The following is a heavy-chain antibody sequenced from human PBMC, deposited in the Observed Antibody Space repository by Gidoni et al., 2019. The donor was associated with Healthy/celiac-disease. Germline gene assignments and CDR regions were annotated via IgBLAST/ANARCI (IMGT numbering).Heavy chain of an antibody. CDR1: GGSISSYY. CDR2: IYYSGST. Sequence: QVQLQESGPGLVKPSETLSLTCPVSGGSISSYYWSWIRQPPGKGLEWIGYIYYSGSTNYNPSLKSRVTISVDTSKNQFSLKLSSVTAADTAVYYCARVSYDSSGYYSLIDYWGQGTLVTVSS. CDR3: ARVSYDSSGYYSLIDY. V-gene: IGHV4-59*01. D-gene: IGHD3-22*01. J-gene: IGHJ4*02.